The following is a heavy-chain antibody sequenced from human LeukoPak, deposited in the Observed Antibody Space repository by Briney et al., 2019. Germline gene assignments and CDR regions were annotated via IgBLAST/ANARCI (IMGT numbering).Heavy chain of an antibody. CDR1: GVTVSTIY. CDR2: IYPDGRA. CDR3: ATLKGWYGEGCFDY. J-gene: IGHJ4*02. D-gene: IGHD3-10*01. V-gene: IGHV3-53*01. Sequence: PGGPLRLSCAASGVTVSTIYMGWVRQAPGKGLDWVSVIYPDGRAYYAESVKGRFTISRDSSENTLFLQMNNLRAEDTAVYYCATLKGWYGEGCFDYWGQGTLVTVSS.